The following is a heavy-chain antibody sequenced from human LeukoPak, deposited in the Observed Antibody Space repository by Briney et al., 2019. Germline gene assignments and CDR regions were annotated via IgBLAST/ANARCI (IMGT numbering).Heavy chain of an antibody. J-gene: IGHJ4*02. Sequence: GESLKISCKGSGYSFTSYWIGWVRQMPGKGLEWMGIIYPGDSDTRYSPSFQGQVTISADKSISTAYLQWSSLKAPDTAMYYCARLIGFGELLYGPIDYWGQGTLVTVSS. CDR3: ARLIGFGELLYGPIDY. CDR1: GYSFTSYW. V-gene: IGHV5-51*01. D-gene: IGHD3-10*01. CDR2: IYPGDSDT.